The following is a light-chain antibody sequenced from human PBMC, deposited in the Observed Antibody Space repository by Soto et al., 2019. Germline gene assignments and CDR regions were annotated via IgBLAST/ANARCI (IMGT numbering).Light chain of an antibody. Sequence: EIVLTQSPGTLSLSPGERATLSCRASQSVSSSSLAWYQQIPGQAPRLLIYAASTRAAAVPDRFTGSGSGTDFALTISGLEPEDFAVYYCQQYGDSPWTFGQGTKVDIK. CDR2: AAS. CDR1: QSVSSSS. V-gene: IGKV3-20*01. J-gene: IGKJ1*01. CDR3: QQYGDSPWT.